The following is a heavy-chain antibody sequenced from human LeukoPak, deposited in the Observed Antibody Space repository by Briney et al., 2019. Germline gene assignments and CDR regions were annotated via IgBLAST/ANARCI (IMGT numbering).Heavy chain of an antibody. V-gene: IGHV4-30-2*01. J-gene: IGHJ4*02. CDR1: GGSISSGGYS. CDR2: IYQSWST. CDR3: ARGYCSGGAYYFDY. D-gene: IGHD3-10*01. Sequence: SQTLSLTCAVSGGSISSGGYSWRWIRQPPGKGLEWNGYIYQSWSTYYNPSLKSRVTLSVDRSKNQFSLKLSSVTAAGTAVYYCARGYCSGGAYYFDYWGQGTLVTVSS.